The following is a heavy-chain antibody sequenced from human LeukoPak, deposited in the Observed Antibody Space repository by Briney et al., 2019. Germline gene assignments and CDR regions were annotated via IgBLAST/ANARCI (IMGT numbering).Heavy chain of an antibody. Sequence: SETLSLTCTVSGGSISSYYWSWIRQPPGKGLEWIGYIYYSGSTNYNPSLKSRVTISVDTPKNQFSLKLSSVTAADTAVYYCAGSTYYYDSSGYPEDYWGQGTLVTVSS. CDR1: GGSISSYY. D-gene: IGHD3-22*01. J-gene: IGHJ4*02. V-gene: IGHV4-59*01. CDR2: IYYSGST. CDR3: AGSTYYYDSSGYPEDY.